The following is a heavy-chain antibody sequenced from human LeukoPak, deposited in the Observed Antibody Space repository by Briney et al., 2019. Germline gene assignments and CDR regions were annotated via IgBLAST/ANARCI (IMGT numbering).Heavy chain of an antibody. CDR3: ARLAWGRLDY. J-gene: IGHJ4*02. D-gene: IGHD7-27*01. V-gene: IGHV4-38-2*02. Sequence: SETLSLTCSVSGYSITSGYYWGWIRQPPGKGLEWIGRIYYSGSTYYNPSLKSRVTISVDTSKNQFSLKLNSVTAADTAVYYCARLAWGRLDYWGQGTLVTVSS. CDR1: GYSITSGYY. CDR2: IYYSGST.